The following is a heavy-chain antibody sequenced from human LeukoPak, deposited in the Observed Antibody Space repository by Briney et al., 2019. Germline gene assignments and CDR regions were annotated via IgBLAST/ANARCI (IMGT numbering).Heavy chain of an antibody. V-gene: IGHV3-48*01. CDR3: ANSISGSYLTYYYYYMDV. Sequence: PGGSLRLSCAASGFPFSSYRMNWVRQAPGKGREGVSYISSSSSTIYYADSVKGRFTISRDNSKNTLYLQMNSLRAEDTAVYYCANSISGSYLTYYYYYMDVWGKGTTVTISS. CDR2: ISSSSSTI. CDR1: GFPFSSYR. J-gene: IGHJ6*03. D-gene: IGHD1-26*01.